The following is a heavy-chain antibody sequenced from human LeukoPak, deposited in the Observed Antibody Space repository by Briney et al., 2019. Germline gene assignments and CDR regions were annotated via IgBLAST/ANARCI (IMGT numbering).Heavy chain of an antibody. CDR3: AKRLSFGVAIGDFDY. CDR2: ISGSGDST. V-gene: IGHV3-23*01. CDR1: GFTLSNYA. D-gene: IGHD3-3*01. Sequence: GSLRLSCAASGFTLSNYAMSWVRQAPGKGLEWVSAISGSGDSTYYADSVKGRFTISRDSSMETLYLQMNSLRAEDTATYFCAKRLSFGVAIGDFDYWGQGTLVTVSS. J-gene: IGHJ4*02.